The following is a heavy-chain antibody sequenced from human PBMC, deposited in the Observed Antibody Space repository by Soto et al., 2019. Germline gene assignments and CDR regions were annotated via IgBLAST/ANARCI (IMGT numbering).Heavy chain of an antibody. Sequence: QVQLQESGPGLVKASETLSLTCTVSGGSINDFYWSWIRQPPGKGLEWIGYIYYSGSTDYNPSLKSRVTISVDTSKNQFSRKLRSVTAADTAVYYCARVGGVAARTFDYWGQGTLVTVSS. CDR2: IYYSGST. CDR1: GGSINDFY. J-gene: IGHJ4*02. D-gene: IGHD6-6*01. CDR3: ARVGGVAARTFDY. V-gene: IGHV4-59*01.